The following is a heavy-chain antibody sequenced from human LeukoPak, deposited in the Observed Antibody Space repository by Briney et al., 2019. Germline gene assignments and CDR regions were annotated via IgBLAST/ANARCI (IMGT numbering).Heavy chain of an antibody. CDR3: ARDYGDYGSHWDAFDI. D-gene: IGHD4-17*01. V-gene: IGHV1-2*02. CDR2: ISPNSGGT. CDR1: GYTFTDYY. Sequence: ASVKVSCKASGYTFTDYYIHWVRQAPGQGLEWMGWISPNSGGTKYAQRFQGRVTMTRDTSISTVYMELSRLRSDDTAVYYCARDYGDYGSHWDAFDIWGQGTMVTVSS. J-gene: IGHJ3*02.